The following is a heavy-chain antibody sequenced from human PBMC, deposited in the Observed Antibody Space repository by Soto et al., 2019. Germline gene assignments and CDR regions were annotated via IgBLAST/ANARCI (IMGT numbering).Heavy chain of an antibody. J-gene: IGHJ4*02. D-gene: IGHD2-8*01. CDR1: GFTFSTYA. CDR3: ARPYCTNGVCYYYLDH. Sequence: QVQLVESGGGLVQPGRSLRLSCVASGFTFSTYAMHWVRQAPGKGLEWVAVIYYDGSNKYYSDSVKGRFTISRDNSKNTLYLQMNSLRAEDTAVYYCARPYCTNGVCYYYLDHWGQGTLVTVSS. V-gene: IGHV3-33*01. CDR2: IYYDGSNK.